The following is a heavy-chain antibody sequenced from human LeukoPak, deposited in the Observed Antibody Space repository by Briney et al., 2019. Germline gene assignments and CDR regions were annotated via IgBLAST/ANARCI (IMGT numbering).Heavy chain of an antibody. CDR1: GGTFSSYA. CDR2: IIPIFGTA. Sequence: SVKVPCKASGGTFSSYAISWVRQAPGQGLEWMGGIIPIFGTANYAQKFQGRVTITADESTSTAYMELSSLRSEDTAVYYCARTEGYCTSTSCYKYFDYWGQGTLVTVSS. D-gene: IGHD2-2*02. V-gene: IGHV1-69*13. J-gene: IGHJ4*02. CDR3: ARTEGYCTSTSCYKYFDY.